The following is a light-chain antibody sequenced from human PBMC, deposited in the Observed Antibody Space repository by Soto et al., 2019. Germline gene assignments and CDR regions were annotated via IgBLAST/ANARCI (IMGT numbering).Light chain of an antibody. CDR1: SSDVGGYNY. Sequence: QPVLTQPASVSGSPGQSITISCTGTSSDVGGYNYVSWYQQHPGKAPKLMIYDVSIRPSGVSNRFSGSKSGNTASLTISGLQAEDEADYYCSSYTSSSTVVFGGWTKLTVL. CDR3: SSYTSSSTVV. J-gene: IGLJ2*01. CDR2: DVS. V-gene: IGLV2-14*01.